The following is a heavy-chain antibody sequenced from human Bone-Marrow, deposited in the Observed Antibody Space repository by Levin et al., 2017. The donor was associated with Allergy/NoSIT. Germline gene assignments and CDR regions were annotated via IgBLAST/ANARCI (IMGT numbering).Heavy chain of an antibody. CDR2: IDYRKIP. J-gene: IGHJ4*02. CDR3: ARHGRDQGDY. D-gene: IGHD2-2*01. Sequence: SETLSLICTVSGVSISSTRDYWGWVRQPPGKGLVWIGNIDYRKIPYYNPSLKSRVTVSVDMSSNQLSLKLNSVTAADTAVYYCARHGRDQGDYWGQGTLVTVSS. CDR1: GVSISSTRDY. V-gene: IGHV4-39*01.